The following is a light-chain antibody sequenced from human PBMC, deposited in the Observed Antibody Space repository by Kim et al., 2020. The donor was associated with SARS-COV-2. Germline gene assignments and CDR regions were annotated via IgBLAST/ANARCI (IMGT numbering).Light chain of an antibody. V-gene: IGLV1-47*01. CDR2: RND. J-gene: IGLJ1*01. CDR3: AAWDDSLSGYV. Sequence: GQRVTISCSGGSSTIGSNYVYWYQQLPGMAPKLFIYRNDQRPSGVPHRISGSKSDTSASLAISGLRSEYEAEYYCAAWDDSLSGYVFGTGTKVTVL. CDR1: SSTIGSNY.